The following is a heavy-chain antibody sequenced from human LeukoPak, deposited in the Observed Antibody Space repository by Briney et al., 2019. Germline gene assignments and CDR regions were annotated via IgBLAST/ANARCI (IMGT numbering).Heavy chain of an antibody. V-gene: IGHV4-4*07. CDR3: ARVRARALVY. CDR2: IYTSGST. CDR1: GGSLSSYY. J-gene: IGHJ4*02. Sequence: SETLSLTCTVSGGSLSSYYWSWIRQPAGKGLEWIGRIYTSGSTNYNPSLKSRVTISVDTSKNQLSLKLSSVTAADTAVYYCARVRARALVYWGQGTLVTVSS.